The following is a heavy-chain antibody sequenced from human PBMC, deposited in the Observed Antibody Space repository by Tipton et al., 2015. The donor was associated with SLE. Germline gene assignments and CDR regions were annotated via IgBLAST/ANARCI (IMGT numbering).Heavy chain of an antibody. CDR3: ARRSYGFDY. CDR1: GGSISSYY. D-gene: IGHD5-18*01. J-gene: IGHJ4*02. V-gene: IGHV4-59*01. CDR2: IHYSGSN. Sequence: TLSLTCTVSGGSISSYYWSWIRQSPGKGLEWIGYIHYSGSNDYNPSLKSRVTISIDTSKNQFSLKLSSVTAADTAVYYCARRSYGFDYWGQGTLVTVSS.